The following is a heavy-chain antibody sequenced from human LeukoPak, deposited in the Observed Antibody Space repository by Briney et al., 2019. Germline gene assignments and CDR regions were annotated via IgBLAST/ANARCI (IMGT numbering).Heavy chain of an antibody. CDR3: ARATYYYGSGSYYRFDY. CDR2: INHSGST. J-gene: IGHJ4*02. CDR1: GGSFSGYY. Sequence: SETLSLTCAVYGGSFSGYYWSWIRQPPGKGLEWTGEINHSGSTNYNPSLKSRVTISVDTSKNQFSLKLSSVTAADTAVYYCARATYYYGSGSYYRFDYWGQGTLVTVSS. D-gene: IGHD3-10*01. V-gene: IGHV4-34*01.